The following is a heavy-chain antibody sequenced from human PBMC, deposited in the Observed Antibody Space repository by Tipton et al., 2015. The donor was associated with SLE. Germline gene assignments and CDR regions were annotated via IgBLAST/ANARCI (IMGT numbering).Heavy chain of an antibody. CDR1: GDSFSTNS. D-gene: IGHD3-16*01. V-gene: IGHV4-34*01. CDR3: ARGVSGYFHYCNMDV. Sequence: GLVKPSETLSLTCSVSGDSFSTNSWSWIRQPPGKRLEWIGEISHSGGANYNPSLKSRATVSLDRSNNHFSLRLTSVTAADTAVYYCARGVSGYFHYCNMDVWGKGTTVTISS. J-gene: IGHJ6*03. CDR2: ISHSGGA.